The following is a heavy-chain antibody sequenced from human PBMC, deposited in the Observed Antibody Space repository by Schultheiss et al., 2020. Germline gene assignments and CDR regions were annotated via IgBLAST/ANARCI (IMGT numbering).Heavy chain of an antibody. J-gene: IGHJ6*02. D-gene: IGHD5-18*01. V-gene: IGHV1-2*02. CDR3: ARDGGYGFYYYGLDV. Sequence: ASVKVSCKASGGTFSSYAISWVRQAPGQGLEWVGWIQPNTGGTKSAQKFQGRVTMTIDTSISTAYMELRGLRSDDTAVYFCARDGGYGFYYYGLDVWGQGTAVTVSS. CDR2: IQPNTGGT. CDR1: GGTFSSYA.